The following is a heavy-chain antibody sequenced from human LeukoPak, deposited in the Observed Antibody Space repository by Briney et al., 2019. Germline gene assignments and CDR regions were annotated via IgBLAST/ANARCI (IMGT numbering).Heavy chain of an antibody. V-gene: IGHV1-2*02. J-gene: IGHJ1*01. CDR3: ARVPYCTGGSCSSAQH. D-gene: IGHD2-15*01. Sequence: GSSVKVSCKASGYTFTGYYMHWVRQAPGQGLEWMGWINPNSGGTNYAQKFQGRVTMTRDTSISTAYMELSRLRSDDTAVYYCARVPYCTGGSCSSAQHWGQGTLVTVSS. CDR1: GYTFTGYY. CDR2: INPNSGGT.